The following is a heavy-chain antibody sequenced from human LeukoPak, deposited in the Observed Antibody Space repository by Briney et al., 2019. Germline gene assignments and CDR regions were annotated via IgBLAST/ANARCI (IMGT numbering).Heavy chain of an antibody. J-gene: IGHJ3*02. CDR1: GGSFSGYY. V-gene: IGHV4-34*01. CDR3: ARGPYSYDSSGAFDI. CDR2: INHSGST. D-gene: IGHD3-22*01. Sequence: SETLSLTCAVYGGSFSGYYWSWLRQPPGKGLEWIGEINHSGSTNYNPSLKSRVTISVDTSKNQLSLKLRSVTAADTAVYFCARGPYSYDSSGAFDIWGQGTMVTVSS.